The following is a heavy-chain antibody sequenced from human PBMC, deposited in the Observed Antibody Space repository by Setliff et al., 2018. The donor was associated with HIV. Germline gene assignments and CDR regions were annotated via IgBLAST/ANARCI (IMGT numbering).Heavy chain of an antibody. Sequence: VKVSCKTSGGTFSSCAVSWVRQAPGQGLEWMGGIIPAFGTANYAQKFQGRVTITTDESTSTAYMELSGLRSEDTAVYFCARDGLLVAGIRFDYWGQGTLVTVSS. J-gene: IGHJ4*01. V-gene: IGHV1-69*05. CDR1: GGTFSSCA. CDR2: IIPAFGTA. D-gene: IGHD6-19*01. CDR3: ARDGLLVAGIRFDY.